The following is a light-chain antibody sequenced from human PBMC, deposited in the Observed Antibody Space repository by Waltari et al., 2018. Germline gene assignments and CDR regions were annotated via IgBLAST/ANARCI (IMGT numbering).Light chain of an antibody. CDR2: EVH. J-gene: IGLJ2*01. Sequence: QSALTQPASVSGSPGQSLTISCTGTSSDVGGYNFVSWYQQHPGKDPKLVINEVHNRPSGVSSRFAGSKSGHTASLTISGLQAEDEADYYCSSYTRHETGIFGGGTKLTVL. CDR1: SSDVGGYNF. CDR3: SSYTRHETGI. V-gene: IGLV2-14*01.